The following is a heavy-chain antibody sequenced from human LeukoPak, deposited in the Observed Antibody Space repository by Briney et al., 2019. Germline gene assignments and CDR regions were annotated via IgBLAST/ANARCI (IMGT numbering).Heavy chain of an antibody. CDR2: INQSGST. CDR1: GGSFSGYY. J-gene: IGHJ3*02. D-gene: IGHD6-13*01. CDR3: ARGLSIAAAGTGYAFDI. Sequence: SETLSLTCAVYGGSFSGYYWSWIRQPPGKGLEWIGEINQSGSTNYNPSLKSRVTMSVDTSKNQFSLKVSSVTAADTAVYYCARGLSIAAAGTGYAFDIWGQGTMVTVSS. V-gene: IGHV4-34*01.